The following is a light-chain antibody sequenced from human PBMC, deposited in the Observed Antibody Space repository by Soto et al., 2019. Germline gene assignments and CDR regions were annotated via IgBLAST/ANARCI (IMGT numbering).Light chain of an antibody. V-gene: IGKV1-27*01. CDR2: AAS. CDR3: QKYSSVIT. J-gene: IGKJ5*01. CDR1: QGIRNF. Sequence: DIQMTQSPSSLSASVGDRVTITCRASQGIRNFFAWYQQKPGKDPKLLISAASTLESGVPSRFSGSGSGTDFTLTITSLQPEDVATYYCQKYSSVITFGQGTRLEIK.